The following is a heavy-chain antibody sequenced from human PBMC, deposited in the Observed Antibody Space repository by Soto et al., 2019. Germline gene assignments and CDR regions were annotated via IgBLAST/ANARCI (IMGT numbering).Heavy chain of an antibody. CDR1: GFTFSSYV. CDR2: ISGTGGST. J-gene: IGHJ2*01. Sequence: EVQLLESGGGLVQPGGSLRLSCAASGFTFSSYVMSWVRQAPGKGLEWVSTISGTGGSTYYADSVKGQFTISRDNSKNTLYLQMNTLRAEDTTVYYSAKGSDLIYTYWYFELWGRGTLVTVSS. CDR3: AKGSDLIYTYWYFEL. D-gene: IGHD3-10*01. V-gene: IGHV3-23*01.